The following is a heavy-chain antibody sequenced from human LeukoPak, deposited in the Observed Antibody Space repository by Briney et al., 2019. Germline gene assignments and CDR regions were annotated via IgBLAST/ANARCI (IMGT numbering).Heavy chain of an antibody. CDR3: ASGVNYFDY. J-gene: IGHJ4*02. D-gene: IGHD3-3*01. V-gene: IGHV3-30*03. Sequence: PGGSLRLSCAASGVTLSPYGMHWVRQAPGKGLEWVAVISYEGGTQHYADSVKGRFIISRDNPRNTLYLQMNILRTEDTAVYYCASGVNYFDYWGQGTLVTVSS. CDR1: GVTLSPYG. CDR2: ISYEGGTQ.